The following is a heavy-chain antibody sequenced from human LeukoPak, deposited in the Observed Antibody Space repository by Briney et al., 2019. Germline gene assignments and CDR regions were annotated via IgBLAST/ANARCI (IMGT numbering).Heavy chain of an antibody. J-gene: IGHJ4*02. D-gene: IGHD6-13*01. CDR2: IYTSGST. CDR1: GGSISSYC. V-gene: IGHV4-4*07. CDR3: ARNANSRGLFDY. Sequence: SETLSLTCTVSGGSISSYCWSWIRQPAGKGLEWIGRIYTSGSTNYNPSLKSRVTMSVDTSKNQFSLKLSSVTAADTAVYYCARNANSRGLFDYWGQGTLVTVSS.